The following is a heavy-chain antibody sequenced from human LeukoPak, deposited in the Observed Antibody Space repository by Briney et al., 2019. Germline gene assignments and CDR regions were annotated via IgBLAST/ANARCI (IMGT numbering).Heavy chain of an antibody. CDR1: GFTFSSYA. CDR3: ATPPPEYHDLWSGYVWENYFDY. CDR2: ISGSGGST. Sequence: PGGSLRLSCAASGFTFSSYAMSWVRQAPGKGLEWVSAISGSGGSTYYADSVKGRFTISRDNSKNTLYLQMNSLRAEDKDVSDCATPPPEYHDLWSGYVWENYFDYWGQGTLVTVSS. D-gene: IGHD3-3*01. J-gene: IGHJ4*02. V-gene: IGHV3-23*01.